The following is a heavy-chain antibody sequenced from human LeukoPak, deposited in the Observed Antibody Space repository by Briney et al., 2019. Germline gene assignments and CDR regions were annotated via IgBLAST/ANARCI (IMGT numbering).Heavy chain of an antibody. CDR2: IIPIFGTA. Sequence: SVKVSCKASGGTFSSHAISWVRQAPGQGLEWMGGIIPIFGTANYAQKFQGRVTITADESTSTAYMELSSLRSEDTAVYYCARGKYYDFWSGHTPPLGYWGQGTLVTVSS. CDR1: GGTFSSHA. V-gene: IGHV1-69*01. D-gene: IGHD3-3*01. J-gene: IGHJ4*02. CDR3: ARGKYYDFWSGHTPPLGY.